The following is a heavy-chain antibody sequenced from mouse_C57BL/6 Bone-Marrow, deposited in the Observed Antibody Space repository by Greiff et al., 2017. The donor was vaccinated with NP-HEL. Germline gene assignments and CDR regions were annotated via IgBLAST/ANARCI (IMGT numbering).Heavy chain of an antibody. CDR1: GYAFSSYW. D-gene: IGHD4-1*02. Sequence: LQQSGASVKISCKASGYAFSSYWMNWVKQRPGKGLEWIGQIYPGDGDTNYNGKFKGKATLTADKSSSTAYMQLSSLTSEDSAVYYCARANWDGYWGQGTTLTVSS. CDR2: IYPGDGDT. CDR3: ARANWDGY. J-gene: IGHJ2*01. V-gene: IGHV1-80*01.